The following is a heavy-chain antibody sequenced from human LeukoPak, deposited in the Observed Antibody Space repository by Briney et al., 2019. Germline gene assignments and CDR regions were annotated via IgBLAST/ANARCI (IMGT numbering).Heavy chain of an antibody. J-gene: IGHJ6*03. CDR1: GGSISSYY. Sequence: SETLSLTCTVSGGSISSYYWSWIRQPAGKGLEWIGRIYTSGSTNYNPSLKSRVTMSVDTSKNQFSLKLSSVTAADTAVYYCARENSEYYYGSGSRPPTGYYMDVWGKGTTVTVSS. D-gene: IGHD3-10*01. CDR2: IYTSGST. V-gene: IGHV4-4*07. CDR3: ARENSEYYYGSGSRPPTGYYMDV.